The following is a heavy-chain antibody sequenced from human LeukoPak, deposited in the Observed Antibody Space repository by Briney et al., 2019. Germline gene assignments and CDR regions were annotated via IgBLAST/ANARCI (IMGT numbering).Heavy chain of an antibody. Sequence: ASVKVSCKASGYTFTSYGISWVRQAPGQGLEWMGWMNPNSGNTGYAQKFQGRVTITRNTSISTAYMELSSLRSEDTAVYYCARGKARGSSWYGFDYWGQGTLVTVSS. J-gene: IGHJ4*02. CDR2: MNPNSGNT. D-gene: IGHD6-13*01. CDR3: ARGKARGSSWYGFDY. CDR1: GYTFTSYG. V-gene: IGHV1-8*03.